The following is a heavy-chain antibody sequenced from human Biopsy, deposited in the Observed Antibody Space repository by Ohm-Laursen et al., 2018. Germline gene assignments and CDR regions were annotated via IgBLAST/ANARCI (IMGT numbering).Heavy chain of an antibody. V-gene: IGHV1-69*06. D-gene: IGHD3-9*01. CDR1: GGTFSNYG. J-gene: IGHJ1*01. CDR2: NIPILGTG. Sequence: ASVKASCKAPGGTFSNYGVNWVRQAPGQGLEWLGGNIPILGTGNYAQKFQDRVTVAPDTSTSTATMELRSLRSDDTAVYYCATKLTGYFHHWGQGTLVIVSS. CDR3: ATKLTGYFHH.